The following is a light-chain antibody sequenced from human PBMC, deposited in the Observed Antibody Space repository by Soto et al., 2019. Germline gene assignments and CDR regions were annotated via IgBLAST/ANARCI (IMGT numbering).Light chain of an antibody. CDR1: QSISSW. V-gene: IGKV1-5*01. CDR2: DAS. Sequence: DIQMTQSPSTLSASVGDSVTITCRASQSISSWLAWYQQKPGKAPKLLIYDASTLESGAPSRFSGSGSGTELTLTINSLQPDDFASYYCQQYNSYPWTFGQGTKVEIK. J-gene: IGKJ1*01. CDR3: QQYNSYPWT.